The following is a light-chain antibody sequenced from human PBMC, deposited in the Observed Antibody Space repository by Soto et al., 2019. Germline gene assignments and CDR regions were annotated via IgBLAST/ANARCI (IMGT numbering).Light chain of an antibody. CDR1: QSVSNNY. Sequence: EVVLTQSPGTLSLSPGERATLSCRASQSVSNNYVAWYQQKPGQAPRLLIFGSSDRATGIPDRFRGSGSGTDFTLTIIRREPEDFAVYYCQQYVSAPPYTFGQGTKLEIK. CDR3: QQYVSAPPYT. V-gene: IGKV3-20*01. CDR2: GSS. J-gene: IGKJ2*01.